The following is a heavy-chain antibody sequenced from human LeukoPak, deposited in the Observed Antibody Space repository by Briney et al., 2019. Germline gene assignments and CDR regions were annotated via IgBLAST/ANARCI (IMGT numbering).Heavy chain of an antibody. CDR2: IWYDGSNK. Sequence: GRSLRLSCAASGFTFSSYGMHWVRQAPGKGLEWVAVIWYDGSNKYYADSVKGRFTISRDNSKNTLYLQMNSLRAEDTAVYYCARDGLSFNLRAFDIWGQGTMVTVSS. J-gene: IGHJ3*02. CDR3: ARDGLSFNLRAFDI. CDR1: GFTFSSYG. D-gene: IGHD2/OR15-2a*01. V-gene: IGHV3-33*01.